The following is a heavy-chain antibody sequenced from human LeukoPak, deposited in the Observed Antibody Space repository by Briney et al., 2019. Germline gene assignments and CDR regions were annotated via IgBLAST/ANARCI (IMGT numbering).Heavy chain of an antibody. CDR2: IYYSGST. V-gene: IGHV4-31*03. CDR3: ASDGQMVRGASNYYNGMDV. D-gene: IGHD3-10*01. CDR1: GGSISSGGYY. Sequence: SQTLSLTCTVSGGSISSGGYYWSWIRRHPGKGLEWIGYIYYSGSTYYNPSLKSRVTISVDTSKNQFSLKLSSVTAADTAVYYGASDGQMVRGASNYYNGMDVWGQGPPVTVSS. J-gene: IGHJ6*02.